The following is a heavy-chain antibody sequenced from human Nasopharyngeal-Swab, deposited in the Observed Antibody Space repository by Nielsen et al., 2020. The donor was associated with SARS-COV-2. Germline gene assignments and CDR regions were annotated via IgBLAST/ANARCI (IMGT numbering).Heavy chain of an antibody. CDR2: IYYSGST. CDR3: ARINWNYYYYGMDV. D-gene: IGHD1-20*01. Sequence: WIRQPPGKGLEWIGSIYYSGSTYYNPSLKSRVTISVDTSKNQFSLKLSSVTAADTAVYYCARINWNYYYYGMDVWGQGTTVTVSS. V-gene: IGHV4-39*01. J-gene: IGHJ6*02.